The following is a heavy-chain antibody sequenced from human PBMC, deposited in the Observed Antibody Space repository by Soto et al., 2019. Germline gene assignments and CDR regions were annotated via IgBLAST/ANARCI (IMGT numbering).Heavy chain of an antibody. V-gene: IGHV1-69*01. CDR3: ARESRTTVNTRIYSDYYGMDV. Sequence: QVQLVQSGAEVKKPGSSVKVSCKASGGTFSSYAISWVRQAPGHGLEWMGGIIPIFGTANYAQKFQGRATITADESTSTSYMELGSRRSEDTDLYYCARESRTTVNTRIYSDYYGMDVWGQGTTVTVSS. CDR1: GGTFSSYA. CDR2: IIPIFGTA. D-gene: IGHD4-17*01. J-gene: IGHJ6*02.